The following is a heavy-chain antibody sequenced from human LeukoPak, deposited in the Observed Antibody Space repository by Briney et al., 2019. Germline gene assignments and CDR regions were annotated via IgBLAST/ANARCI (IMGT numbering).Heavy chain of an antibody. Sequence: PGGSLRLSCAASGFTFSSYDMHWVRQATGKGLEWVSAIGTAGDTYYPGSVKGRFTISRENVKNSLYLQMNSLRAGDTAVYYCARGVSPPDGPYYYYGMDVWGQGTTVTVSS. D-gene: IGHD1-14*01. V-gene: IGHV3-13*01. CDR1: GFTFSSYD. J-gene: IGHJ6*02. CDR2: IGTAGDT. CDR3: ARGVSPPDGPYYYYGMDV.